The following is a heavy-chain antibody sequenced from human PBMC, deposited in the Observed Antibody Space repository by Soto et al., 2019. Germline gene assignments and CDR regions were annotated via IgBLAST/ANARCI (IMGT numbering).Heavy chain of an antibody. D-gene: IGHD2-21*01. Sequence: EVQLLESGGGLVQPGGSLRLSCAASGFTFSSYAMSWVRQAPGKGLEWVSAISGSGGSTYYADSVKGRFTISRDNSMTTLYLQMNSLRAEDTAVYYCAKHSAMAKESNWFGPRGQGTLVTVSS. CDR2: ISGSGGST. CDR1: GFTFSSYA. V-gene: IGHV3-23*01. J-gene: IGHJ5*02. CDR3: AKHSAMAKESNWFGP.